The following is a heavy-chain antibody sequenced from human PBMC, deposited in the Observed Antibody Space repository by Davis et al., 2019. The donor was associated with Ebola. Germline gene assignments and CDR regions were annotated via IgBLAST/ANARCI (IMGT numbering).Heavy chain of an antibody. J-gene: IGHJ4*02. CDR2: IRSKANSYAT. CDR3: TRLKIDSGGITKDY. V-gene: IGHV3-73*01. CDR1: GFTFSGSA. D-gene: IGHD2-15*01. Sequence: GESLKISCAASGFTFSGSAMHWVRQASGKGLEWVGRIRSKANSYATAYAASVKGRFTISSDDSKNTAYLQMNSLKTEDTAVYYCTRLKIDSGGITKDYWGQGTLVTVSS.